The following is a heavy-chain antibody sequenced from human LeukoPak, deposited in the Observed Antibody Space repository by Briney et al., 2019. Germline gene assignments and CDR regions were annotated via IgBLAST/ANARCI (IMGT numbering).Heavy chain of an antibody. Sequence: SETLSLTCTVSGYSISSGYYWGWIRQPPGKGLEWIGSMYYSGSTYYNPSLKSRVTISVDTSKNQFSLKLSSVTAADTAVYYCARVTPHVVRLGDLGAFDYWGQGTLVTVSS. CDR3: ARVTPHVVRLGDLGAFDY. V-gene: IGHV4-38-2*02. CDR1: GYSISSGYY. D-gene: IGHD3-16*01. CDR2: MYYSGST. J-gene: IGHJ4*02.